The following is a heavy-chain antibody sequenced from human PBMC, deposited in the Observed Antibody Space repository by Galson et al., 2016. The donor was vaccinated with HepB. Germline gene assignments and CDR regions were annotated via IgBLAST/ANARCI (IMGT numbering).Heavy chain of an antibody. Sequence: TLSLTYTVSGASISSGRYYWSWIRQRPGRGLEWIGYIYYSGTTYYNPSLESRITITVDTSRNQFSLKLTSVTAADTAVYFCARNTDYNYFDPWGQGTQVTVSS. J-gene: IGHJ5*02. CDR1: GASISSGRYY. V-gene: IGHV4-31*03. CDR3: ARNTDYNYFDP. CDR2: IYYSGTT. D-gene: IGHD5-18*01.